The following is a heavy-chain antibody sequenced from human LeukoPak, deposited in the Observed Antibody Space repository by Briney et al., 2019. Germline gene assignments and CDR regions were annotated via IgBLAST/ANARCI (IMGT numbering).Heavy chain of an antibody. CDR3: ARTPQYYDFWSGYYIHWFDP. J-gene: IGHJ5*02. D-gene: IGHD3-3*01. CDR2: IYYSGST. V-gene: IGHV4-59*01. Sequence: SETLSLTCTVSGGSISSYYWSWIRQPPGKGLEWIGYIYYSGSTYYNPSLKSRVTISVDTSKNQFSLKLSSVTAADTAVYYCARTPQYYDFWSGYYIHWFDPWGQGTLVTVSS. CDR1: GGSISSYY.